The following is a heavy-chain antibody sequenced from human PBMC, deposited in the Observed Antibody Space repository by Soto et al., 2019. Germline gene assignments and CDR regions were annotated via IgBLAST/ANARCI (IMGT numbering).Heavy chain of an antibody. D-gene: IGHD3-22*01. J-gene: IGHJ4*02. CDR2: ISRSSSYI. CDR3: ARDLYYYDSGYSAL. CDR1: GFTFSNYN. Sequence: EVQLVESGGGLVKPGGSLRLSCAASGFTFSNYNINWVRQAPGKGLEWVSSISRSSSYIYYADSVQGRFTISRDNAKNSLYLQMKSLRAEDTAMYYCARDLYYYDSGYSALWGQGTLVTVSS. V-gene: IGHV3-21*01.